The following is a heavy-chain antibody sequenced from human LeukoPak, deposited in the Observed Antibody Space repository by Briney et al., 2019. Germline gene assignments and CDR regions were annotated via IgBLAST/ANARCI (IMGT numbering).Heavy chain of an antibody. Sequence: PGGSLRLSCVGSGFSVSDNYMTWVRQAPGKGPEWVSVTYSGGTTYYAGSVEGRFTISRDSAKNTLYLQMNSLRTEDTAIYYCAEEGGLGYCSTTSCAFAHWGRGTLVTVS. J-gene: IGHJ4*02. CDR2: TYSGGTT. D-gene: IGHD2-2*01. CDR3: AEEGGLGYCSTTSCAFAH. V-gene: IGHV3-53*01. CDR1: GFSVSDNY.